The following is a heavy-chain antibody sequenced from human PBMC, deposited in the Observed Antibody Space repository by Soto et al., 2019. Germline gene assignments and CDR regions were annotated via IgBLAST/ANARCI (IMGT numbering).Heavy chain of an antibody. CDR1: GFTFSSYG. J-gene: IGHJ4*02. V-gene: IGHV3-30*18. CDR2: ISHDAGMT. Sequence: GESLKISCAASGFTFSSYGMHWVRQAPGKGLEWVAVISHDAGMTYFTDSVKGRFTISRDNSKNTVYLHMVSLRSEDTALYFCAKPRAYSGTWHFDSWGQGTLVTVSS. D-gene: IGHD6-13*01. CDR3: AKPRAYSGTWHFDS.